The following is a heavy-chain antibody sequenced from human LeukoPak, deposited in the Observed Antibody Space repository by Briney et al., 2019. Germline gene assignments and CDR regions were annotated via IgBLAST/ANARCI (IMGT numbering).Heavy chain of an antibody. CDR2: IYYSGST. Sequence: SETLSLTCTVSGGSISSYYWSWIRQPPGMGLEWIGYIYYSGSTNYNPSLKSRVTISVDTSKNQFSLKLSSVTAADTAVYYCARGVRQQLIQERVWFDPWGQGTLVTVSS. J-gene: IGHJ5*02. D-gene: IGHD6-13*01. V-gene: IGHV4-59*01. CDR3: ARGVRQQLIQERVWFDP. CDR1: GGSISSYY.